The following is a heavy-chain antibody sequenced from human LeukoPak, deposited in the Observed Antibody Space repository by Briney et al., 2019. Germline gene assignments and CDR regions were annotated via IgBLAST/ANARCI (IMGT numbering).Heavy chain of an antibody. CDR1: GGSFSGYY. CDR2: INHSGST. J-gene: IGHJ4*02. Sequence: NPSETLSLTCAVYGGSFSGYYWSWIRQPPGKGLEWLGEINHSGSTNYNPSLKSRVTISVDTSKNQFSLKLSSVTAADTAVYYCARSPGGIYSGYEFDYWGQGTLVTVSS. V-gene: IGHV4-34*01. CDR3: ARSPGGIYSGYEFDY. D-gene: IGHD5-12*01.